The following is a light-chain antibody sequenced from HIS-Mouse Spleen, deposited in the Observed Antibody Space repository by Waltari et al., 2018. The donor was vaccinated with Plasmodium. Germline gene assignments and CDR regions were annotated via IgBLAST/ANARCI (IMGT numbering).Light chain of an antibody. CDR2: EDS. J-gene: IGLJ3*02. Sequence: SYELTQPPSVPVSPGHTARITCPGDALPKKSAYWYQQKSGQAPVLVIYEDSKRPSGIPERFSGSSSGTMATLTISGAQVEDEADYYCYSTDSSGIHRVFGGGTKLTVL. CDR1: ALPKKS. V-gene: IGLV3-10*01. CDR3: YSTDSSGIHRV.